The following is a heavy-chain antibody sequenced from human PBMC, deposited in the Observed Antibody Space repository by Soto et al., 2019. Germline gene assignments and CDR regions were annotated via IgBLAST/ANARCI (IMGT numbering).Heavy chain of an antibody. Sequence: GGSLRLSCAASGFSFSDYDMNWVRQAPGKGLEWISYISSSSSTIYYADSVKGRFTISRDNAENSLFLQMNSLRDGDTAVYYCARPSGYYDTSGYPNTFDMWGQGTMVTVSS. D-gene: IGHD3-22*01. J-gene: IGHJ3*02. V-gene: IGHV3-48*02. CDR1: GFSFSDYD. CDR3: ARPSGYYDTSGYPNTFDM. CDR2: ISSSSSTI.